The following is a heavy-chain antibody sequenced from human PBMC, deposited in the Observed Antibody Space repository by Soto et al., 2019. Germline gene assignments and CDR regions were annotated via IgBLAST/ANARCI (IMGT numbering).Heavy chain of an antibody. J-gene: IGHJ5*02. Sequence: PSETLSLTCTVSGGSISNYYWSWIRQPPGKGLEWIGYIYYSGSTYYNPSLKSRVTISVDTSKNQFSLKLSSVTAADTAVYYCARSVTPWGQGTLVTVSS. V-gene: IGHV4-59*12. D-gene: IGHD3-10*01. CDR2: IYYSGST. CDR1: GGSISNYY. CDR3: ARSVTP.